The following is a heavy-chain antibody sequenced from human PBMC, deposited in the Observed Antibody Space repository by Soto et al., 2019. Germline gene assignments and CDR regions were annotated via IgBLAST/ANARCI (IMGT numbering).Heavy chain of an antibody. CDR3: ARIVVGATVDL. CDR1: GDSVSSDRYF. CDR2: ISYTGDT. Sequence: SETLSLTCSVSGDSVSSDRYFWTWIRQPPGKGLEWIAYISYTGDTNYNPSLKSRVTISVDTSRNQFSLTLTSVAAADTAVYFCARIVVGATVDLWGQGSLVTVSS. J-gene: IGHJ5*02. V-gene: IGHV4-61*01. D-gene: IGHD1-26*01.